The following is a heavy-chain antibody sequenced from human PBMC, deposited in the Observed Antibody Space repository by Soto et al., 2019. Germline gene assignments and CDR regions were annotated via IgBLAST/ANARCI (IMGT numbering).Heavy chain of an antibody. V-gene: IGHV5-51*01. Sequence: GESLKISCKASGYTFNTYWIDWVRQVPGKGLEWMGIIYPRDSDTTYSPSFQGQVTISVDKSISTAYLQWSSLRASDTAMYYCARTSMQSRGYSYGHGGLDVWGQGTTVTVSS. J-gene: IGHJ6*02. CDR2: IYPRDSDT. CDR1: GYTFNTYW. CDR3: ARTSMQSRGYSYGHGGLDV. D-gene: IGHD5-18*01.